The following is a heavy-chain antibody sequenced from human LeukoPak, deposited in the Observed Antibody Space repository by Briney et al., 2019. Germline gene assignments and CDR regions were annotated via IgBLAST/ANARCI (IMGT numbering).Heavy chain of an antibody. J-gene: IGHJ4*02. CDR1: GFTFSSYT. V-gene: IGHV3-64*01. CDR2: ISSDGGTT. CDR3: VRSDCGSASRYTGSN. D-gene: IGHD2-2*02. Sequence: GGSLRLSCAASGFTFSSYTMHWVRQAPGKGLAYVSGISSDGGTTYYGNSVKGRFTISRDNSKNTVYLQMGSLRAEDMAVYYCVRSDCGSASRYTGSNWGQGTLVTVSS.